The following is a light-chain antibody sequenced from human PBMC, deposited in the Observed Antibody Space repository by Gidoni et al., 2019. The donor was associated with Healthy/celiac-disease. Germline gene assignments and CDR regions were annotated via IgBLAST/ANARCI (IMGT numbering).Light chain of an antibody. CDR3: QQYGIAWT. CDR1: QSVSSSY. J-gene: IGKJ1*01. V-gene: IGKV3-20*01. Sequence: IVLTQSPGTLSLSPGERATLSCRASQSVSSSYLAWYQQKPGQAPMLLIYGASSRATGIPDRFSGSGAGTDFTLTISRLEPEDFAVYYCQQYGIAWTFGQGTKVEIK. CDR2: GAS.